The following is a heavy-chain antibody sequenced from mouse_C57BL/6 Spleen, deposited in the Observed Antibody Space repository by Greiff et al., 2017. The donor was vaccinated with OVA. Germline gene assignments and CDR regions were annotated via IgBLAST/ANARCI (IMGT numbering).Heavy chain of an antibody. V-gene: IGHV5-17*01. Sequence: EVKLVESGGGLVKPGGSLKLSCAASGFTFSDYGMHWVRQAPEKGLEWVAYISSGSSTIYYADTVKGRFTISRDNAKNTLFLQMTSLRSEDTAMYYCARSTTVVATHFDYWGQGTTLTVSS. CDR1: GFTFSDYG. D-gene: IGHD1-1*01. CDR3: ARSTTVVATHFDY. J-gene: IGHJ2*01. CDR2: ISSGSSTI.